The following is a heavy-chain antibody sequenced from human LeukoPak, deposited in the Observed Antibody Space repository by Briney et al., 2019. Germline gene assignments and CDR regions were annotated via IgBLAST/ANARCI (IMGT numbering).Heavy chain of an antibody. Sequence: GESLKISCKGSGYSFTTYWIGWVRQMPAKGLEWMGIIYPGDSDTRYSPSFQGQVTISADKAISTAYLQWSSLKASDTAMYYCARLPYYYDSSGYAPLDYWGQGTLVTVSS. D-gene: IGHD3-22*01. CDR3: ARLPYYYDSSGYAPLDY. J-gene: IGHJ4*02. CDR2: IYPGDSDT. CDR1: GYSFTTYW. V-gene: IGHV5-51*01.